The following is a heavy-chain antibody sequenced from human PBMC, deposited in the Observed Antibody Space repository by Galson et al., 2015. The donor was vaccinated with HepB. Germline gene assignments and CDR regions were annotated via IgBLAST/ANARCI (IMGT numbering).Heavy chain of an antibody. J-gene: IGHJ4*02. V-gene: IGHV1-69*13. CDR1: GGTFSSYA. CDR3: APGLYDSSGYQGDY. D-gene: IGHD3-22*01. CDR2: IIPIFGTA. Sequence: SVKVSCKASGGTFSSYAISWVRQAPGQGLEWVGGIIPIFGTANYAQKFQGRVTITADESTSTAYMELSSLRSEDTAVYYCAPGLYDSSGYQGDYWGQGTLVTVSS.